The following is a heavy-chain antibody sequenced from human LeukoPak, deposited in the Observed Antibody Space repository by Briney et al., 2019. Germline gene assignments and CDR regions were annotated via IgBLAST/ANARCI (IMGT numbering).Heavy chain of an antibody. Sequence: SRAASGGTFSSYAISWVRQAPGQGLEWMGGIIPIFGTANYAQKFQGRVTITADKSTSTAYMELSSLRSEDTAVYYCAREFWAYYYDSSGTHDAFDIWGQGTMVTVSS. V-gene: IGHV1-69*06. D-gene: IGHD3-22*01. CDR3: AREFWAYYYDSSGTHDAFDI. CDR2: IIPIFGTA. CDR1: GGTFSSYA. J-gene: IGHJ3*02.